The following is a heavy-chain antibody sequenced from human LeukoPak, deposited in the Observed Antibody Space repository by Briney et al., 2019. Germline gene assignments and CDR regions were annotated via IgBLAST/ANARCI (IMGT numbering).Heavy chain of an antibody. V-gene: IGHV3-64*01. Sequence: PGGSLRLSCAASGFTFNKYALQWVRQAPGKGLEYVSAISSSGDSTYYAISVKGRFTISRDNSKNTLYLQMGSLRAEDMAVYYCARYCNGGDCYSGYDYWGQGTLVTVSS. CDR3: ARYCNGGDCYSGYDY. CDR1: GFTFNKYA. CDR2: ISSSGDST. D-gene: IGHD2-15*01. J-gene: IGHJ4*02.